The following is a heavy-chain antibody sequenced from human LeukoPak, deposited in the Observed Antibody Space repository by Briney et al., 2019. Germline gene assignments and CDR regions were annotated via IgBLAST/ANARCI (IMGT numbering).Heavy chain of an antibody. CDR1: GYTFTGYY. J-gene: IGHJ6*03. D-gene: IGHD6-6*01. CDR2: INPNSGGT. CDR3: ARGVVLIAARPIPSYYYMDA. V-gene: IGHV1-2*02. Sequence: GASVKVSCKASGYTFTGYYMHWVRQAPGQGLEWMGWINPNSGGTNYARKFQGRVTMTRDTSISTAYMELSRLRSDDTAVYYCARGVVLIAARPIPSYYYMDAWGKGTTVTVSS.